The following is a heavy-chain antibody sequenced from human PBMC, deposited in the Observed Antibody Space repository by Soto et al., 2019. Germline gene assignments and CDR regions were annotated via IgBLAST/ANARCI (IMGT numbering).Heavy chain of an antibody. J-gene: IGHJ6*02. CDR3: ARDPYDSSGYYYYGMDV. Sequence: QVQLVQSGAEVKKPRSSVKVSCKASGGTFSSYAISWVRQAPGQGLEWMGGIIPIFGTANYAQKFQGRVTITADESTSTAYMELSSLRSEDTAVYYCARDPYDSSGYYYYGMDVWGQGTTVTVSS. CDR1: GGTFSSYA. D-gene: IGHD3-22*01. CDR2: IIPIFGTA. V-gene: IGHV1-69*01.